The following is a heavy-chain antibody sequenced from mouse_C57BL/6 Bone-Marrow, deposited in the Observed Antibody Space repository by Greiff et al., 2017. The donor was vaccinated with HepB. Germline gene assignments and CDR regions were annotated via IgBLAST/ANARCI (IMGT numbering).Heavy chain of an antibody. D-gene: IGHD2-4*01. CDR3: ARPMIRAWFAY. CDR2: ISSGSSTI. V-gene: IGHV5-17*01. Sequence: EVNLVESGGGLVNPGGSLKLSCAASGFTFSDYGMHWVRQAPEKGLEWVAYISSGSSTIYYADTVKGRFTISRDNAKNTLFLQMTSLRSEDTAMYYCARPMIRAWFAYWGQGTLVTVSA. CDR1: GFTFSDYG. J-gene: IGHJ3*01.